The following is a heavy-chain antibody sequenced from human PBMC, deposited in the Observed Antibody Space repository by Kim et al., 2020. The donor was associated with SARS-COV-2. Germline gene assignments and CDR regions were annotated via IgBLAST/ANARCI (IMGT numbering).Heavy chain of an antibody. J-gene: IGHJ6*01. CDR3: ARDSLSGGHPSYGMDV. Sequence: GGSLRLSCAASGFTFSSYALHWVRQAPGKGLEWVAVISLDGSNQYYADSVKGRFTISRDNSKNTLFLQMNSLRAEDTAVYYCARDSLSGGHPSYGMDVWG. V-gene: IGHV3-30*04. CDR1: GFTFSSYA. CDR2: ISLDGSNQ. D-gene: IGHD2-15*01.